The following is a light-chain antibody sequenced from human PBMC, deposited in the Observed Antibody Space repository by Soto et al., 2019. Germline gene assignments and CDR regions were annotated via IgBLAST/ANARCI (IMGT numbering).Light chain of an antibody. J-gene: IGKJ4*01. CDR3: QQYNTYFALF. CDR2: KSS. Sequence: DLQMTQSPSTLSASVGDSVTINCRASQTVSSWVAWYQQKPGQAPKLLIYKSSSLESGVPSRFSGSGSGTAFTLTISGLQPEDFASYYCQQYNTYFALFFGAGTMVDVK. CDR1: QTVSSW. V-gene: IGKV1-5*03.